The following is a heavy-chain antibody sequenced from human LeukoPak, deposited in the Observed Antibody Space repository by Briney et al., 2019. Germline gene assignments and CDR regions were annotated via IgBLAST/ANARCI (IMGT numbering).Heavy chain of an antibody. CDR2: INQDGSEK. Sequence: GGSLRLSCAASGFMFSSYGMHWARQAPGKGLECVASINQDGSEKYSVDSVKGRFTISRDNAKNSLYLQMNSLRAEDTAVYYCARGASSAFDIWGQGTMVTVSS. CDR1: GFMFSSYG. CDR3: ARGASSAFDI. J-gene: IGHJ3*02. V-gene: IGHV3-7*04.